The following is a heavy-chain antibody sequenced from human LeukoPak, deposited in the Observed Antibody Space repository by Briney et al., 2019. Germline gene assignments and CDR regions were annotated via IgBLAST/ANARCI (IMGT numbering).Heavy chain of an antibody. Sequence: GGSMRLSCAASGFTFSSYGMHWDRQAPGKWLEWVAFIRYDGSNKYYADSVKGRFTISRDSSKNTLYLQMNSLRAEDRAVYYCALIGYCSSTSCDRDPWGQGTLVTVSS. V-gene: IGHV3-30*02. CDR3: ALIGYCSSTSCDRDP. D-gene: IGHD2-2*01. CDR2: IRYDGSNK. J-gene: IGHJ5*02. CDR1: GFTFSSYG.